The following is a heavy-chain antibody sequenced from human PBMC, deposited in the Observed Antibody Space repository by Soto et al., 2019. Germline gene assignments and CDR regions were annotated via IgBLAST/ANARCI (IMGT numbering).Heavy chain of an antibody. D-gene: IGHD1-26*01. Sequence: QVQLQESGPGLVKPSETLSLTCTVSGGSISSYYWSWIRQPPGKELEWIGCIYSSGSTNYNPSLKSRVTISVDTSKNQFSLKLTSVTAADTAVYYCARGSLITSGGGDWFDPWGQGTLVTVSS. CDR2: IYSSGST. CDR1: GGSISSYY. J-gene: IGHJ5*02. V-gene: IGHV4-59*01. CDR3: ARGSLITSGGGDWFDP.